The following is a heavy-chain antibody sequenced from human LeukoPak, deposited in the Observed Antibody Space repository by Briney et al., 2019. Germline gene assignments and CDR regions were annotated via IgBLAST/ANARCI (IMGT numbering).Heavy chain of an antibody. Sequence: ASVKVSCKASGYTFTGYYMHWVRQAPGQGLEWMGWINPNSGGTNYAQKFQGRVTMTRDTSISTAYMELSRLRSDDTAVYYCARDLPGSGYYPSYVDYWGQGTLVTVSS. V-gene: IGHV1-2*02. CDR3: ARDLPGSGYYPSYVDY. CDR1: GYTFTGYY. J-gene: IGHJ4*02. D-gene: IGHD3-22*01. CDR2: INPNSGGT.